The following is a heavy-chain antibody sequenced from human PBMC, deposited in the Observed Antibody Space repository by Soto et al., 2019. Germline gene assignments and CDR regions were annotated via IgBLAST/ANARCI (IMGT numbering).Heavy chain of an antibody. J-gene: IGHJ6*02. V-gene: IGHV4-59*01. CDR1: GGSISSYY. Sequence: SETLSLTCTVSGGSISSYYWSWIRQPPGKGLEWIGYIYYSGSTNYNPSLKSRVTISVDTSKNQFSLKLSSVTAADTAVYYCARDVRVVVADFYYYYYGMDVWGQGTTVTVSS. CDR2: IYYSGST. CDR3: ARDVRVVVADFYYYYYGMDV. D-gene: IGHD2-15*01.